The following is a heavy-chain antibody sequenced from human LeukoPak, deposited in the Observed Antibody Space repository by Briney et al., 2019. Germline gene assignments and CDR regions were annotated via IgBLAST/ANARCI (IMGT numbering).Heavy chain of an antibody. J-gene: IGHJ4*02. V-gene: IGHV3-48*03. Sequence: PGGSLRLSCAASGFTFSSYEMNWVRQAPGKGLEWVSYISSSGSTIYYADSVKGRFTISRDNAKNSLYLQMNSLRAEDTAVYYCASTPYCSSTGCYYFDYWGQGTLVTVSS. CDR3: ASTPYCSSTGCYYFDY. CDR1: GFTFSSYE. CDR2: ISSSGSTI. D-gene: IGHD2-2*01.